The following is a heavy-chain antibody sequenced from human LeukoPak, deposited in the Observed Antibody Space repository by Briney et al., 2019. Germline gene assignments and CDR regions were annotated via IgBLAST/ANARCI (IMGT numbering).Heavy chain of an antibody. D-gene: IGHD6-19*01. J-gene: IGHJ4*02. V-gene: IGHV3-33*01. CDR3: ARDGSGGGWRYFDY. CDR2: IYYDGNTK. Sequence: GRSLRLSCVASGYSFSNYGFHWVRQAPGKGLEWVADIYYDGNTKYYGDSVKGRFTISRDNSENTLFLQMNSLRAEDTAVYYCARDGSGGGWRYFDYWGQGALVTVSS. CDR1: GYSFSNYG.